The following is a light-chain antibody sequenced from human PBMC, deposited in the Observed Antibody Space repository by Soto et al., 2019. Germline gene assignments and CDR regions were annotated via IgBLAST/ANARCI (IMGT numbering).Light chain of an antibody. CDR2: EVR. J-gene: IGLJ3*02. CDR3: SSYTSDSPWV. V-gene: IGLV2-14*03. CDR1: NSDIGAYDF. Sequence: QAVVAQPASVSGSPGQSITISCTGTNSDIGAYDFVSWYQQHPGEVPKLIIYEVRNRPSGVSTRFSGSKSGNTASLTISGLQAEDEADYYCSSYTSDSPWVFGGGTKLTVL.